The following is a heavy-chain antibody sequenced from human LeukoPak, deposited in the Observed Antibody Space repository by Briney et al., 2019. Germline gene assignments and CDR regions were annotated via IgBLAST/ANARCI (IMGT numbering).Heavy chain of an antibody. J-gene: IGHJ4*02. Sequence: PGRSLRLSCAASGFTFDNYAMNWVRQVPGKGLEWISLISWNSGTIGYADSVKGRFTISRDTSRNTLFLQMNSLGADDTAMYYCARHRGPCSGGSCSTSRFDSWGQGTLVTVSS. CDR2: ISWNSGTI. CDR3: ARHRGPCSGGSCSTSRFDS. D-gene: IGHD2-15*01. V-gene: IGHV3-9*01. CDR1: GFTFDNYA.